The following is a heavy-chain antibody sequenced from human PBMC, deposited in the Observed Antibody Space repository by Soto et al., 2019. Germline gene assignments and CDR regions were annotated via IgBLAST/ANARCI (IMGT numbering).Heavy chain of an antibody. Sequence: EVQLVESGGGLVKPGGSLRLSCAASGFTFSSYSMNWVRQAPGKGLEWVSSISSSSSYIYYVDSVKGRFTISRDNAKNSLYLQMNSLRAEDTAVYYCARASYDRSGYLYAFGIWGQGTMVTVSS. V-gene: IGHV3-21*01. J-gene: IGHJ3*02. CDR2: ISSSSSYI. CDR3: ARASYDRSGYLYAFGI. D-gene: IGHD3-22*01. CDR1: GFTFSSYS.